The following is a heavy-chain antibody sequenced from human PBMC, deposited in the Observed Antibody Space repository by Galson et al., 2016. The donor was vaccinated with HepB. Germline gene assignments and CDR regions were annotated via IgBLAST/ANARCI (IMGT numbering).Heavy chain of an antibody. D-gene: IGHD1-7*01. CDR1: GFTFSSYG. J-gene: IGHJ4*02. CDR3: SRDMNWHYGHFFLY. V-gene: IGHV3-33*01. Sequence: SLRLSCAASGFTFSSYGMHWVRQAPGKGLEWVAGIWYDGSNKYYGGSVKGRFTISRDNSKNTLYLQMNSLRAEDTAVYYCSRDMNWHYGHFFLYWGQGTLVTVSS. CDR2: IWYDGSNK.